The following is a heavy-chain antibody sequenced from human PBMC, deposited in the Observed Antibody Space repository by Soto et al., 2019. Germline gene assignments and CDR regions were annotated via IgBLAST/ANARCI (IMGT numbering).Heavy chain of an antibody. Sequence: ASVKVSCKASGYTFTGYYMHWVRQAPGQGLEWMGWINPNSGGTNYAQKFQGRVTMTRDTSISTAYMELSRLRSDDTAAYYCARAITGPVAAAYGMDVWGQGTKVTVSS. D-gene: IGHD2-15*01. J-gene: IGHJ6*02. CDR2: INPNSGGT. CDR3: ARAITGPVAAAYGMDV. V-gene: IGHV1-2*02. CDR1: GYTFTGYY.